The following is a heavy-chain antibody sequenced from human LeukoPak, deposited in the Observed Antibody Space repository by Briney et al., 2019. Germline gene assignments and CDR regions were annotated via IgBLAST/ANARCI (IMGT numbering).Heavy chain of an antibody. CDR2: ISGSGGTT. CDR3: ARGRLRVIDALDI. Sequence: GGSLRLSCAASGFTFSSYAMSWVRQAPGKGLEWVSDISGSGGTTYYADSVKGRFTISRDNSKNTLYLQMDSLRAGDTAVYYCARGRLRVIDALDIWGQGTMVTVSS. D-gene: IGHD2-21*01. J-gene: IGHJ3*02. CDR1: GFTFSSYA. V-gene: IGHV3-23*01.